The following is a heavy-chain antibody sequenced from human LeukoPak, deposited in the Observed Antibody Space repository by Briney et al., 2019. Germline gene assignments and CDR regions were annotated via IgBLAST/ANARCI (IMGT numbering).Heavy chain of an antibody. CDR2: ISSSSSYI. CDR1: GFTFSSYS. D-gene: IGHD6-19*01. J-gene: IGHJ4*02. Sequence: GGSLRLSCAASGFTFSSYSMNWVRQAPGKGLEWVSSISSSSSYIYYADSVKGRFTISRDNAKNSLYLQMNSLRAEDTAVYYCARGIAMVGEDYYFDYWGQGTLVTVSS. V-gene: IGHV3-21*01. CDR3: ARGIAMVGEDYYFDY.